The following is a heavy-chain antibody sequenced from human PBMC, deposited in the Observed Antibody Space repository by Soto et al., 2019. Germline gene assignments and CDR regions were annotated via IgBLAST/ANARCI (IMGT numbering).Heavy chain of an antibody. CDR2: MSYDGTTK. Sequence: QVQLVESGGGVVQPGRSLRLSCAASGFIFSNYVMYWVRQAPGKGLEWVAFMSYDGTTKYYADSVKGRFTISRDNSKNTLYLPMNNLRPEDTGVYYCAREVLCSRYFDYWGQGTLVTVSS. D-gene: IGHD2-8*02. CDR3: AREVLCSRYFDY. J-gene: IGHJ4*02. V-gene: IGHV3-30-3*01. CDR1: GFIFSNYV.